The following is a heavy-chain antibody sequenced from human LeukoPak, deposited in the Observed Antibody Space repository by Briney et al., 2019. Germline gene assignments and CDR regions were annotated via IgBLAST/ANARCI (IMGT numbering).Heavy chain of an antibody. CDR1: GYTFTGYY. D-gene: IGHD6-19*01. V-gene: IGHV1-2*02. Sequence: ASLKVSCKASGYTFTGYYMHWVRQAPGQGLEWMGWINPNSGGTNYAQQFQGRVTMTRDTSISTAYMELSRLRSDDRAVYYCARDRTRTGYSSGWYHDYWGQGTLVTVSS. J-gene: IGHJ4*02. CDR2: INPNSGGT. CDR3: ARDRTRTGYSSGWYHDY.